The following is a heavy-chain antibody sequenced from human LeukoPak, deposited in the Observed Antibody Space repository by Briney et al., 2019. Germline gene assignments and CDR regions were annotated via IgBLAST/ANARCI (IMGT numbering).Heavy chain of an antibody. J-gene: IGHJ2*01. V-gene: IGHV3-23*01. CDR2: ISGSGGST. CDR3: AHPAYCGGDCYPDWYFDL. Sequence: PGGSLRLSWAASGFTVSSYAMSWVRQAPGEGLGWVSAISGSGGSTYYADSVKGRFTISRDNSKNALYLQMNSLRAEDTAVYYCAHPAYCGGDCYPDWYFDLWGRGTLVTVSS. D-gene: IGHD2-21*02. CDR1: GFTVSSYA.